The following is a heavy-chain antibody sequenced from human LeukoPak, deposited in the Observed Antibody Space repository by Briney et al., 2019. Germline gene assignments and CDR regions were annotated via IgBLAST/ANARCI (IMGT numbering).Heavy chain of an antibody. CDR1: GYTFTSYG. CDR2: ISAYNGNT. Sequence: ASVKVSCKASGYTFTSYGISWVRQAPGQGLEWMGWISAYNGNTSYAQKLQGRVTMTTDTSTSTAYMELRSLRSDDTAVYYCARGRLDYDSSGYSPAEYFQHWGQGTLVTVSS. D-gene: IGHD3-22*01. J-gene: IGHJ1*01. V-gene: IGHV1-18*01. CDR3: ARGRLDYDSSGYSPAEYFQH.